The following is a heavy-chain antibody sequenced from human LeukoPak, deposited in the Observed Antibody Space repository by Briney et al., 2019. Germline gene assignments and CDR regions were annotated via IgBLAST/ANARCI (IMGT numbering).Heavy chain of an antibody. CDR3: ARGLLSGVAASFDY. Sequence: SETLSLTCTVSGGSISSYYWSWIRQPPGKGLEWIGYIYYSGSTNYNPSLKSRVTISVDTSKNQFSLKLSSVTAADTAVYYCARGLLSGVAASFDYWGQGTLVTVSS. D-gene: IGHD2-15*01. J-gene: IGHJ4*02. CDR1: GGSISSYY. V-gene: IGHV4-59*01. CDR2: IYYSGST.